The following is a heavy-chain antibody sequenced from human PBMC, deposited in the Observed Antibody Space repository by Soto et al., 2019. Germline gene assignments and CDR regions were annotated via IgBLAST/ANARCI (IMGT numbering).Heavy chain of an antibody. CDR1: SGSITSSNW. CDR2: VSHTGNT. Sequence: QVQLQESGPGLVKPSGTLSLTCAVSSGSITSSNWWSWVRQPPGKGLEWIGEVSHTGNTNYITSLKSRVAISVDKSRKQFSLRLSSVTAADTAVYYCARNRYGGYDFDYWGQGPLVTVSA. CDR3: ARNRYGGYDFDY. V-gene: IGHV4-4*02. J-gene: IGHJ4*02. D-gene: IGHD5-12*01.